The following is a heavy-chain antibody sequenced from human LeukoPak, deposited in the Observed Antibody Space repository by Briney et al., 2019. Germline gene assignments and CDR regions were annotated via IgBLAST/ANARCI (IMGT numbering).Heavy chain of an antibody. CDR1: GGSFSGYY. Sequence: PSETLSLTCAVYGGSFSGYYWSWIRQPPGKGLEWIGEINHSGGTNYNPSLKSRVTISVDTSKNQFSLKLSSVTAADTAVYYCARVPTLRYYDILTGHFDYWGQGTLVTVSS. J-gene: IGHJ4*02. D-gene: IGHD3-9*01. V-gene: IGHV4-34*01. CDR3: ARVPTLRYYDILTGHFDY. CDR2: INHSGGT.